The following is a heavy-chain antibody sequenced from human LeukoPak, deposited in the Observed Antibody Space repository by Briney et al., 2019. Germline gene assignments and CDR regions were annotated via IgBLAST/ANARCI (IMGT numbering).Heavy chain of an antibody. CDR3: TRAPSLYDSSGYIDY. D-gene: IGHD3-22*01. J-gene: IGHJ4*02. CDR2: INWNGGST. Sequence: GGSLRLSCAASAFTFDDYGMSWVRQAPGKGLEWVSAINWNGGSTGYADSVKGRFTISRDNAKNSLYLQMNSLRAEDTALYYCTRAPSLYDSSGYIDYWGQGTLVTVSS. CDR1: AFTFDDYG. V-gene: IGHV3-20*04.